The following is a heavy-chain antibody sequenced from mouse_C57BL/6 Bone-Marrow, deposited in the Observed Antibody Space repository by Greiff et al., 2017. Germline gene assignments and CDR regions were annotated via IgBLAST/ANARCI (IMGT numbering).Heavy chain of an antibody. CDR2: IDPETGGT. CDR3: TSDGDY. Sequence: VQLQQSGAELVRPGASVTLSCKASGYTFTDYGMHWVKQTPVHGLEWIGAIDPETGGTAYNQKFKGKARLTADKSSSTAYMELRSLTSEDSAVYYCTSDGDYWGQGTTLTVSS. J-gene: IGHJ2*01. CDR1: GYTFTDYG. V-gene: IGHV1-15*01.